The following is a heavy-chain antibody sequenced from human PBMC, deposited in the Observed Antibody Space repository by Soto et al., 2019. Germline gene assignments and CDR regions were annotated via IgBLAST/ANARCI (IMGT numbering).Heavy chain of an antibody. CDR1: GGTFSSYA. CDR3: ARDGGPLGWELLGY. J-gene: IGHJ4*02. D-gene: IGHD1-26*01. V-gene: IGHV1-69*01. CDR2: IIPIFGTA. Sequence: QVQLVQSGAEVKKPGSSVKVSCKASGGTFSSYAISWVRQAPGQGLEWMGGIIPIFGTANYAQKFQGRVTITADESTSTAYMELSSLRSEDTAVYYCARDGGPLGWELLGYWGQGTLVTVSS.